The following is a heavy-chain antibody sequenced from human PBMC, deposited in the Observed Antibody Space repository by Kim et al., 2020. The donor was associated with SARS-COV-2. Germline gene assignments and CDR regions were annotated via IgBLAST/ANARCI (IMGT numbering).Heavy chain of an antibody. Sequence: SPTLSLTCAISGDSVSSNSAAWNWIRQSPSRGLEWLGRTYYRSKWYNDYAVSVKSRITINPDTSKNQFSLQLNSVTPEDTAVYYCARAQRYNWKESSDAFDIWGQGTMVTVSS. CDR2: TYYRSKWYN. CDR3: ARAQRYNWKESSDAFDI. J-gene: IGHJ3*02. D-gene: IGHD1-20*01. CDR1: GDSVSSNSAA. V-gene: IGHV6-1*01.